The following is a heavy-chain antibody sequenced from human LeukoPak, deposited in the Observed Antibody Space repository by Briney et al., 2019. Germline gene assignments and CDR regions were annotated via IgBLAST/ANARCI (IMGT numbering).Heavy chain of an antibody. CDR3: ARVSGTIRATFDY. D-gene: IGHD3-3*01. CDR1: AYTFTSND. Sequence: ASVKVSCKASAYTFTSNDINWVRQAPGQGLEWMGIINPSGGSTSYAQKFQGRVTMTRDTSTSTVYMELSSLRSEDTAVYYCARVSGTIRATFDYWGQGTLVTVSS. J-gene: IGHJ4*02. CDR2: INPSGGST. V-gene: IGHV1-46*01.